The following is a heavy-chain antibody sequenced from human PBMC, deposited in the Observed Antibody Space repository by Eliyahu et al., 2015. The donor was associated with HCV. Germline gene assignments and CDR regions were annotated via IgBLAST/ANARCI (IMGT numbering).Heavy chain of an antibody. D-gene: IGHD6-19*01. V-gene: IGHV4-59*01. Sequence: TYYWSWIRQPPGKGLEWIGYIHYSGSTNYNPSLKSRVTISVDTSKNQFSLKLTSVTAADTAVYYCASGGGGIAVAGTGGWFDPWGQGTLVTVSS. J-gene: IGHJ5*02. CDR1: TYY. CDR3: ASGGGGIAVAGTGGWFDP. CDR2: IHYSGST.